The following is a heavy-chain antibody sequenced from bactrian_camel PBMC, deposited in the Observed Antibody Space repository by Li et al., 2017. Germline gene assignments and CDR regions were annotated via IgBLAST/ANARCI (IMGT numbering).Heavy chain of an antibody. Sequence: VESGGGSVQAGGSLRLSCAASGYTFSSGCMGWVRQVPGKGLEWVSSISDGGTKYCLDSVKGRFTFSRNNAENAVYLQMNSLKPEDTALYYCVRGPLTDGDNYWGQGTQVTVS. J-gene: IGHJ4*01. CDR1: GYTFSSGC. CDR3: VRGPLTDGDNY. D-gene: IGHD8*01. V-gene: IGHV3S35*01. CDR2: ISDGGTK.